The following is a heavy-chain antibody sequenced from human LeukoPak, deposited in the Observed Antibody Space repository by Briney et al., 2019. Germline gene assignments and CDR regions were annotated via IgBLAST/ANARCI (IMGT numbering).Heavy chain of an antibody. CDR3: ARDRYYYDSSGYLGAFDI. V-gene: IGHV1-69*13. CDR2: IIPIFGTA. J-gene: IGHJ3*02. D-gene: IGHD3-22*01. Sequence: SVKVSCKASGGTFSSYAISWVRQAPGQGLEWMGGIIPIFGTANYAQKFQGRVTITADESTSTAYMELSSLRSEDTAVYYCARDRYYYDSSGYLGAFDIWGQGTMVTVSS. CDR1: GGTFSSYA.